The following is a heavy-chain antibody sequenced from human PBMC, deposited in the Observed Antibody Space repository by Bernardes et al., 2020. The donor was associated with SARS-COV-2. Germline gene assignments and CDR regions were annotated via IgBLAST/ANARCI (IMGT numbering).Heavy chain of an antibody. Sequence: SETLSLTRDASSGSFNGHFWSWIRQPPGKGLEWIGEINHSGKINYVPSLGSRLTLSIDRYKKQFSLRLTSVTAADTAVYFCARGQGLPIPGWYTGYTYSGLDIWGQGTAVVVS. CDR1: SGSFNGHF. D-gene: IGHD6-19*01. CDR2: INHSGKI. J-gene: IGHJ6*02. CDR3: ARGQGLPIPGWYTGYTYSGLDI. V-gene: IGHV4-34*01.